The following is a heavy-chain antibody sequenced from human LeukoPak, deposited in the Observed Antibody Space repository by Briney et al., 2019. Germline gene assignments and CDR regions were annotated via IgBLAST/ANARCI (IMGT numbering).Heavy chain of an antibody. V-gene: IGHV3-48*03. CDR3: ATETEYSNYDACDI. CDR2: ISGSNNAI. J-gene: IGHJ3*02. Sequence: GGSLRLSCAASGFTFTKYEMNWVGQAPGKGLEWISYISGSNNAIYYADSVKGRFTISRDTGKNSLYLHMSSLRADDTAIYYCATETEYSNYDACDIWGQGTMVTVSS. D-gene: IGHD4-11*01. CDR1: GFTFTKYE.